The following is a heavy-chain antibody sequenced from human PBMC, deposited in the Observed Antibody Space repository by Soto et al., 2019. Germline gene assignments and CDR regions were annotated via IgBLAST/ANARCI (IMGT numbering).Heavy chain of an antibody. Sequence: EVQLLESGGGLVQPGGSLRLSCIASGFSFSNYAMIWARHAPGKGSEWVSSIEISGRATYYADVVKGRFTISRDDSKNAVYLQMNSLRGEDTAVYLCAKGDGGYLGHWGEGIMVSVSS. CDR3: AKGDGGYLGH. CDR2: IEISGRAT. D-gene: IGHD3-16*01. CDR1: GFSFSNYA. J-gene: IGHJ4*02. V-gene: IGHV3-23*05.